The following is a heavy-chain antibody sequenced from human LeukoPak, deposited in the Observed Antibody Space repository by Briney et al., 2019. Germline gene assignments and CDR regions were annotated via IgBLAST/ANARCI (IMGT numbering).Heavy chain of an antibody. CDR2: LYSDGAT. Sequence: GGSLRLSCAASGFTVSSYYMNWVRQAPGKGLQWVSILYSDGATYYADSVKGRFTISRDNSRSTLYLQMNSLRAEDTAVYFCARVAYYRVTADQITDAFDVWGHGTVITVSS. D-gene: IGHD2-21*02. V-gene: IGHV3-66*01. CDR1: GFTVSSYY. J-gene: IGHJ3*01. CDR3: ARVAYYRVTADQITDAFDV.